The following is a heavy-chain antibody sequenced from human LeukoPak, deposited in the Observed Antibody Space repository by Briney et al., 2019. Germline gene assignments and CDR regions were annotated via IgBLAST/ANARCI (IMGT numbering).Heavy chain of an antibody. CDR1: GGSISSSNW. V-gene: IGHV4-4*02. CDR2: IYHSGTT. D-gene: IGHD2-2*01. CDR3: ARRLTQYDCFDP. Sequence: SGTLSLTCAVSGGSISSSNWWSWVRQPPGKGLEWIGEIYHSGTTNYNPSLKSRVTISVDKSKNQFSLHLNSVTPEDTAVYYCARRLTQYDCFDPWGQGILVTVSS. J-gene: IGHJ5*02.